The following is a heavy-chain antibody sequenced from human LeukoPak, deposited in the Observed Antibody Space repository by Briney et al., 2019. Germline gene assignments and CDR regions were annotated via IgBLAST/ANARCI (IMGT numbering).Heavy chain of an antibody. J-gene: IGHJ6*02. CDR1: GGSFSGHY. CDR3: ASAVRDYYDSSGYYSYYYYGMDV. V-gene: IGHV4-34*01. Sequence: SETLSLTCAVYGGSFSGHYWSWIRQPPGKGLEWIGEINHSGSTNYNPSLKSRVTISVDTSKNQFSLKLSSVTAADTAVYYCASAVRDYYDSSGYYSYYYYGMDVWGQGTTVTVSS. D-gene: IGHD3-22*01. CDR2: INHSGST.